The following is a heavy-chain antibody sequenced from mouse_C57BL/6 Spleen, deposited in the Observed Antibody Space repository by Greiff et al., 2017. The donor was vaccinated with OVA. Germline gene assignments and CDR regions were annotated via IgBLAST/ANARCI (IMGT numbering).Heavy chain of an antibody. CDR3: TRGPYQANYAMDY. Sequence: DVQLVESGEGLVKPGGSLKLSCAASGFTFSSYAMSWVRQTPEKRLEWVAYISSGGDYIYYADTVKGRFTISRDNARNTLYLQMSSLKSEDTAMYYCTRGPYQANYAMDYWGQGTSVTVSS. V-gene: IGHV5-9-1*02. CDR2: ISSGGDYI. J-gene: IGHJ4*01. D-gene: IGHD3-2*02. CDR1: GFTFSSYA.